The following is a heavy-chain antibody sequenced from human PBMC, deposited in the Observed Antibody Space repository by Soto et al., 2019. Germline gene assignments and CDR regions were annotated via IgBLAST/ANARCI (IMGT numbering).Heavy chain of an antibody. CDR3: ARVPFYDSSGRSYYFDY. Sequence: SETLSLTCTVSGGSISSGDYYWSRIRQPPGKGLECIGYIYYSGSTYYNPSLKSRVTISVDTSKNQFSLKLSSVTAADTAVYYCARVPFYDSSGRSYYFDYWGQGTLVTVSS. V-gene: IGHV4-30-4*01. CDR1: GGSISSGDYY. D-gene: IGHD3-22*01. CDR2: IYYSGST. J-gene: IGHJ4*02.